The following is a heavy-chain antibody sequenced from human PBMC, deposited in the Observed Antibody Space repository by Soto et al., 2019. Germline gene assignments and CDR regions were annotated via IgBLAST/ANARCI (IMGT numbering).Heavy chain of an antibody. J-gene: IGHJ4*01. CDR2: INPNSGHT. V-gene: IGHV1-18*01. D-gene: IGHD3-22*01. CDR1: VYTFTSYG. CDR3: ATLDSSGYPAPFDY. Sequence: ASVKVSRNTSVYTFTSYGIIWVRQAPGQGLEWMGWINPNSGHTNYAQNLQDRATMTTDTSTNTAYMELSRLRSDDTAVYYCATLDSSGYPAPFDYWG.